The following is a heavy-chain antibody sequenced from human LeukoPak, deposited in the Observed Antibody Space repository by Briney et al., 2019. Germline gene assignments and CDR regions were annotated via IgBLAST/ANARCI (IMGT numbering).Heavy chain of an antibody. CDR2: IWSDGTNK. CDR1: GFTFSSYD. D-gene: IGHD6-19*01. Sequence: GGSLRLSCGASGFTFSSYDIHWVRQAPGKGLEWVALIWSDGTNKYYADSVKGRFTISRDNSRNTVYLQMNSLRAEDTAVYHCARDRNSSGWYYFDYWGQGTQATVSS. J-gene: IGHJ4*02. CDR3: ARDRNSSGWYYFDY. V-gene: IGHV3-33*01.